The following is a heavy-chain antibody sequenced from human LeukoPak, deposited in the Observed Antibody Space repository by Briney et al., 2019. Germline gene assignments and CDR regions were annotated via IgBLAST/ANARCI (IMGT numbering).Heavy chain of an antibody. D-gene: IGHD4-23*01. CDR1: GGSISSHY. CDR2: IYYSGST. J-gene: IGHJ4*02. Sequence: SETLSLTCTVSGGSISSHYWSWIRQPPGKGLEWIGYIYYSGSTNYNPSLKSRVTISVDTSKNQFSLKLSSVTAADTAVYYCARGRYGGPYYFDYWGQGTLVTVSS. CDR3: ARGRYGGPYYFDY. V-gene: IGHV4-59*11.